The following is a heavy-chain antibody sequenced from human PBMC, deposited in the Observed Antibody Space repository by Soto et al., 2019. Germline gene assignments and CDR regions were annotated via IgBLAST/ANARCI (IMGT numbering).Heavy chain of an antibody. Sequence: QVQLVQSGAEVKKPGASVKVSCKASGGTFSSYAISWVRQAPGQGLEWMGGIIPIFGTANYAQKFQGRVTITADESTSTAYMELSSLRSEDTAVYYCARGGIAAAGYYYYGMDVWGQGTTVTVSS. J-gene: IGHJ6*02. D-gene: IGHD6-13*01. V-gene: IGHV1-69*13. CDR1: GGTFSSYA. CDR2: IIPIFGTA. CDR3: ARGGIAAAGYYYYGMDV.